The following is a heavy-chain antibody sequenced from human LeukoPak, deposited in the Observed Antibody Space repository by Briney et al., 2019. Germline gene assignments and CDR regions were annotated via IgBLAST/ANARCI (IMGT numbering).Heavy chain of an antibody. CDR1: GGSISSYY. CDR3: ARDRQSYYYDRRDNWFDP. J-gene: IGHJ5*02. V-gene: IGHV4-4*07. Sequence: SETLSLTCTVSGGSISSYYWSWIRQPAGKGLEWIGRIYTSGSTNYNPSLKSRVTMSVDTSKNQFSLKLSSVTAADTAVYYCARDRQSYYYDRRDNWFDPWGQGTLVTVSS. D-gene: IGHD3-22*01. CDR2: IYTSGST.